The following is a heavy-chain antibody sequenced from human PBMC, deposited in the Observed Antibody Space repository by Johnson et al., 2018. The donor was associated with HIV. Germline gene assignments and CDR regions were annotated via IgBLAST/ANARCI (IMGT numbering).Heavy chain of an antibody. J-gene: IGHJ3*02. CDR2: IKTDGRGT. CDR3: VRGLDI. V-gene: IGHV3-74*02. Sequence: VQLVESGGGLVQPGGSLRLSCAASGFTFSNAWMSWVRQAPGKGLVWVSRIKTDGRGTNYADSVRGRFTISRDDAKNTLYLQMNSLRAEDTAVYYCVRGLDIGGQGTEVTVSS. CDR1: GFTFSNAW.